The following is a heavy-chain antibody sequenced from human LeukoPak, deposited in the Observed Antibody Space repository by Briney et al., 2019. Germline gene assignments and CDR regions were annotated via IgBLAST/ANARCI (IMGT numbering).Heavy chain of an antibody. CDR3: ATDSPETAAFDY. CDR2: IVGSSSII. V-gene: IGHV3-48*04. Sequence: GGSLRLSCAASGFSFSTYSMNWVRPAPGKGLEWVSYIVGSSSIIYYADSVKGRFTISRDNAKNSLYLQMDSLRAEDTAVYYCATDSPETAAFDYWGQGTLVTVSS. J-gene: IGHJ4*02. D-gene: IGHD1-1*01. CDR1: GFSFSTYS.